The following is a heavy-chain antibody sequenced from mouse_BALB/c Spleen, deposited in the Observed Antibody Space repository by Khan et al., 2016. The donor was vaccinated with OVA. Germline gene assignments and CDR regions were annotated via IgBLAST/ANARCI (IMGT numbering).Heavy chain of an antibody. J-gene: IGHJ2*01. CDR2: ISYSGNT. V-gene: IGHV3-2*02. CDR3: ARVYGGDFDY. Sequence: EVQLVESGPGLVKPSQSLSLTCNVTGYSITSDYAWNWIRQFPGNKLEWMGFISYSGNTNYNPSLKSRISITRDTSKNQFFLQLNSVTTEDTATYYCARVYGGDFDYWGQGTTLTVSS. D-gene: IGHD1-1*01. CDR1: GYSITSDYA.